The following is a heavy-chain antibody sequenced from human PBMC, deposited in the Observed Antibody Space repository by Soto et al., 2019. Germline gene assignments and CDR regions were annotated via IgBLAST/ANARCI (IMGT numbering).Heavy chain of an antibody. CDR3: ATGVGWGFFYSLQY. CDR1: GSTLSEFS. J-gene: IGHJ4*02. V-gene: IGHV1-24*01. D-gene: IGHD1-26*01. Sequence: QVQLEQSGAEVKKPGASVRVSCKISGSTLSEFSMHWVRQAPGKGLEWMGGYVPEDGKTIYAPKFQDRVIMTEDTSTDTAYMELSSLRSEDTAVYFCATGVGWGFFYSLQYWGQGTPVTVSS. CDR2: YVPEDGKT.